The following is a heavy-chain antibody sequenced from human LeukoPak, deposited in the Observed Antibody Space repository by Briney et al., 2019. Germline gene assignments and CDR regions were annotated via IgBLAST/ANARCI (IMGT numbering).Heavy chain of an antibody. CDR2: ISSSSSYI. D-gene: IGHD3-10*01. CDR3: AREAPSITMVRGAAYYMDV. Sequence: GGSLRLSCAASGFTVSSNYMSWVRQAPGKGLEWVSSISSSSSYIYYADSVKGRFTISRDNAKNSLYLQMNSLRAEDTAVYYCAREAPSITMVRGAAYYMDVWGKGTTVTVYS. J-gene: IGHJ6*03. V-gene: IGHV3-21*01. CDR1: GFTVSSNY.